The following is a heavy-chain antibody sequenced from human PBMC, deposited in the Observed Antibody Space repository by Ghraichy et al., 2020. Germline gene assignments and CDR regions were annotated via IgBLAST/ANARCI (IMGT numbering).Heavy chain of an antibody. CDR2: IIPIFGTA. Sequence: SVKVSCKASGGTFSSYAISWVRQAPGQGLEWMGGIIPIFGTANYAQKFQGRVTITADESTSTAYMELSSLRSEDTAVYYCARGGWGYCSSTSCFQGRVYYYYYMDVWGKGTTVTVSS. V-gene: IGHV1-69*13. CDR3: ARGGWGYCSSTSCFQGRVYYYYYMDV. D-gene: IGHD2-2*01. J-gene: IGHJ6*03. CDR1: GGTFSSYA.